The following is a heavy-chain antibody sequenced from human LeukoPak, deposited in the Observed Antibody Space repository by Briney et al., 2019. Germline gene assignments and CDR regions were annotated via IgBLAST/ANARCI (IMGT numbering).Heavy chain of an antibody. CDR2: ISSSSSYI. CDR3: ARDRGGGTYYFDY. V-gene: IGHV3-21*05. Sequence: GGSLRLSCAASGFTFSSYEMNWVRQAPGKGLEWVSYISSSSSYIYYADSVKGRFTISRDNAKNSLYLQMNSLRAEDTALYYCARDRGGGTYYFDYWGQGTLVTVSS. J-gene: IGHJ4*02. D-gene: IGHD3-16*01. CDR1: GFTFSSYE.